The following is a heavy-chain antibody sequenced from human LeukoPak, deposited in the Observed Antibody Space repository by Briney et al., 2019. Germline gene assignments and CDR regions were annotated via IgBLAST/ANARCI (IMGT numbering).Heavy chain of an antibody. CDR2: IYYSGST. Sequence: SETLSLTCTVSGGSISRSSYYWGWIRQPPGKGLEWIGSIYYSGSTYYNPSLKSRVTISVDTSKNQFSLKLSSVTAADTAVYYCARDYSGYYYFDYWGQGTLVTVSS. CDR3: ARDYSGYYYFDY. D-gene: IGHD3-22*01. V-gene: IGHV4-39*07. CDR1: GGSISRSSYY. J-gene: IGHJ4*02.